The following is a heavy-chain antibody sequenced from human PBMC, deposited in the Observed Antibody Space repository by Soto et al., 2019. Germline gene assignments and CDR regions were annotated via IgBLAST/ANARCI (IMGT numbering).Heavy chain of an antibody. D-gene: IGHD1-1*01. CDR3: SKNGTTWFAS. CDR1: GYSFHNSG. CDR2: ISVLNGSA. Sequence: QVQLVQSGPELKKPGASVKVSCKTSGYSFHNSGISWVRQAPGQGLEWMGWISVLNGSAHYGQKFQGRVIMTADTFTSTAYMKLRGLRSDDTAMYYCSKNGTTWFASWGQGTPVTVSS. J-gene: IGHJ5*01. V-gene: IGHV1-18*01.